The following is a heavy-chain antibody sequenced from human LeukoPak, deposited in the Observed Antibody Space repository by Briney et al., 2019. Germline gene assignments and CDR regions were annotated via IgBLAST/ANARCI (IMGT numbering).Heavy chain of an antibody. J-gene: IGHJ4*02. D-gene: IGHD3-22*01. CDR2: INGDGTYT. CDR1: GFTFSGPW. CDR3: ARAAGGYYDSSGLDF. Sequence: GGSLRLSCAASGFTFSGPWMHWVRQAPGKGLMWVSRINGDGTYTNYADSMKGRFTTSRDNAKNTLYLQMNSLRVDDTAVYYCARAAGGYYDSSGLDFWGQGTLVTVSS. V-gene: IGHV3-74*01.